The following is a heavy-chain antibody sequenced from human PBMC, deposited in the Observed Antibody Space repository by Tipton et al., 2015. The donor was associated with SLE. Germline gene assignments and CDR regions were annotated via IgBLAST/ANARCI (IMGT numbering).Heavy chain of an antibody. V-gene: IGHV4-59*12. Sequence: TLSLTCTVSGDSISRYYWSWIRQPPGRGLEWIGYMHYRGDTHYNPSPKSRVTISVDTSKNEVYLDMGSVTAADTAMNYCAIYKPRNDVFDVWGQGTMVTVSS. J-gene: IGHJ3*01. D-gene: IGHD5-24*01. CDR1: GDSISRYY. CDR3: AIYKPRNDVFDV. CDR2: MHYRGDT.